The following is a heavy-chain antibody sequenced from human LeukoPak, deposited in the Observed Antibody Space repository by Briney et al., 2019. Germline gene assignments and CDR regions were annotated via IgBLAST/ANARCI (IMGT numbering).Heavy chain of an antibody. CDR3: AKESGSSFY. V-gene: IGHV3-9*01. CDR2: ISWNSGSI. CDR1: GFTFDDYA. Sequence: GGSLRLSCAASGFTFDDYAMHWVRQAPGKGLEWVSGISWNSGSIGYADSVKGRFTISRDNAKNSLYLQMNSLRAEDTALYYCAKESGSSFYWGLGTLVTVSS. D-gene: IGHD6-6*01. J-gene: IGHJ4*02.